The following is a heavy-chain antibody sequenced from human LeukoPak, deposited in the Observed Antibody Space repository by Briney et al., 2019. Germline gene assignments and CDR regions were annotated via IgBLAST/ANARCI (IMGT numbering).Heavy chain of an antibody. V-gene: IGHV1-8*01. CDR1: GYTFTSYD. CDR3: ARGRGQWLARGTNWYFDL. Sequence: GASVKVSCKASGYTFTSYDINWVRQATGQGLEWMGWMNPNSGNTGYAQKFQGRLTMTRNTSISTAYMELSSLRSEDTAVYYCARGRGQWLARGTNWYFDLWGRGTLVTVSS. J-gene: IGHJ2*01. D-gene: IGHD6-19*01. CDR2: MNPNSGNT.